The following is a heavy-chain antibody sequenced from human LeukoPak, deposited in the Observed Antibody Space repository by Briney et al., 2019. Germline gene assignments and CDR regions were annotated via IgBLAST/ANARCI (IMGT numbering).Heavy chain of an antibody. V-gene: IGHV4-38-2*02. D-gene: IGHD6-6*01. J-gene: IGHJ4*02. Sequence: SETLSLTCTVSGYSISSGYYWGWIRQPPGKGLEWIGSIYHSGSTYYNPSLKSRVTISVDTSKNQFSLKLTSVTAADTAVYYCARLQEYSSSSFDYWGQGTLVTVSS. CDR1: GYSISSGYY. CDR2: IYHSGST. CDR3: ARLQEYSSSSFDY.